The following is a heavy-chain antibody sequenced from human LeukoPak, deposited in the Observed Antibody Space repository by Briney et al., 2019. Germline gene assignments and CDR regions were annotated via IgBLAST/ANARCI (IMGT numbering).Heavy chain of an antibody. V-gene: IGHV3-9*01. CDR3: ARDAGYCSGGSCYEALDY. Sequence: GGSLRLSCAASGFTFDDYAMHWVRQAPGKGLEWVSGISWNSGSIGYADSVKGRFTISRDNAKNSLYLQMNSLRAEDTAVYYCARDAGYCSGGSCYEALDYWGQGTLVTVSS. CDR1: GFTFDDYA. CDR2: ISWNSGSI. J-gene: IGHJ4*02. D-gene: IGHD2-15*01.